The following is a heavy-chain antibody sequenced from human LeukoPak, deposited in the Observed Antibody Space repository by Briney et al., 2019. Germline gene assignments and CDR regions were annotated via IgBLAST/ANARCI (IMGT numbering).Heavy chain of an antibody. CDR1: GGSISSGGYS. D-gene: IGHD5-24*01. J-gene: IGHJ2*01. Sequence: SETLSLTCAVSGGSISSGGYSWSWIRQPPGKGLEWIGYIYYSGSTNYNPSLRSRVTISADTSKNQFSPKLTSVTAADTAVYYCARRDGYWYFDLWGRGTLVTVSS. V-gene: IGHV4-61*08. CDR2: IYYSGST. CDR3: ARRDGYWYFDL.